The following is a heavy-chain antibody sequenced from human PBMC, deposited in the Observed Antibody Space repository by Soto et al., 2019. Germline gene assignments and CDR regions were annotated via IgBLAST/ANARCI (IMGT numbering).Heavy chain of an antibody. J-gene: IGHJ6*02. CDR1: GDSVSSNSAA. D-gene: IGHD4-17*01. Sequence: PSQTLSLTCAISGDSVSSNSAAWNWIRQSPSRGLEWLGRTYYRSKWYNDYAVSVKSRITINPDTSKNQFSLQLNSVTPEDTAVYYCARASITVTQYSYYSDMDVWGQGTTVTLPS. CDR2: TYYRSKWYN. CDR3: ARASITVTQYSYYSDMDV. V-gene: IGHV6-1*01.